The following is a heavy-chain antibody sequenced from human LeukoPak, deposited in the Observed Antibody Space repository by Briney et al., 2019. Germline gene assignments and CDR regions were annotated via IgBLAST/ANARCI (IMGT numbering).Heavy chain of an antibody. CDR1: GGSISLYY. J-gene: IGHJ4*02. V-gene: IGHV4-59*01. CDR3: ARGRGSLTY. CDR2: FYDTRSP. D-gene: IGHD3-10*01. Sequence: LETLSLTCTVSGGSISLYYWSWIRQPPGKGLEWIGYFYDTRSPKYNPSLERRVTISVDMSRNQFSLNLPSVTAADTAVYYCARGRGSLTYWGQGTLAAVSS.